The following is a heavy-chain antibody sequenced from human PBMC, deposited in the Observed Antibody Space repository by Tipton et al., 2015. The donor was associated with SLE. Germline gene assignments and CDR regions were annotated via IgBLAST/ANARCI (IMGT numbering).Heavy chain of an antibody. Sequence: TLSLTCTVSGGSISSNNYYWGWFRQTPGEGLEYIGHIYYSGNTSYNPSLKSRVTISLHTSKSQFSLRLSSVTAADTAVYYCATVGGDYWGQGILVTVSS. CDR1: GGSISSNNYY. V-gene: IGHV4-39*07. J-gene: IGHJ4*02. CDR3: ATVGGDY. D-gene: IGHD3-10*01. CDR2: IYYSGNT.